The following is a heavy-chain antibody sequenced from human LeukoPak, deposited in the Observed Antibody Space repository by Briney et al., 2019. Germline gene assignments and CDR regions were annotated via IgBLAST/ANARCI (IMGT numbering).Heavy chain of an antibody. D-gene: IGHD2-15*01. V-gene: IGHV1-18*04. CDR3: ARPRVVAATVDAFDI. CDR2: ISAYNGNT. CDR1: GYTFTSYG. Sequence: ASVKVSCKASGYTFTSYGISWVRQAPGQGLEWMGWISAYNGNTNYAQKLQGRVTMTTDTSTSTAYMELSSLRSEDTAVYYCARPRVVAATVDAFDIWGQGTMVTVSS. J-gene: IGHJ3*02.